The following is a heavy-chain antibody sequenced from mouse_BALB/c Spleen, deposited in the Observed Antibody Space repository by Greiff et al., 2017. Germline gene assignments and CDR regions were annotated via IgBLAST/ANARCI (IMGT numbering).Heavy chain of an antibody. J-gene: IGHJ4*01. Sequence: EVKVVESGGGLVKPGGSLKLSCAASGFTFSSYAMSWVRQSPEKRLEWVAEISSGGSYTYYPDTVTGRFTISRDNAKNTLYLEMSSLRSEDTAMYYCARRGTEYYYAMDYWGQGTSVTVSS. CDR1: GFTFSSYA. CDR2: ISSGGSYT. D-gene: IGHD3-3*01. V-gene: IGHV5-9-4*01. CDR3: ARRGTEYYYAMDY.